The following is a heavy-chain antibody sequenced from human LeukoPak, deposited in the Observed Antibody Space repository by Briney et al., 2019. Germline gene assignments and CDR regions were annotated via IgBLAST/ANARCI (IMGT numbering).Heavy chain of an antibody. Sequence: SETLSLTCAVYGGSFSSSSYYWGWIRQPPGKGLEWIGSIYYSGSTYYNPSLKSRVTISVDTSKNQFSLKLSSVTAADTAVYYCARSIRFLDNHPDYWGQGTLVTVSS. CDR3: ARSIRFLDNHPDY. CDR2: IYYSGST. D-gene: IGHD3/OR15-3a*01. CDR1: GGSFSSSSYY. J-gene: IGHJ4*02. V-gene: IGHV4-39*01.